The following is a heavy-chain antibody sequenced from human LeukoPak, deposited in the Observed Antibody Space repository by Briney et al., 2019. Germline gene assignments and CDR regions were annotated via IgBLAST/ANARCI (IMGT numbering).Heavy chain of an antibody. Sequence: SETLSLTCTVSGGSISSSSYYWSWIRQPPGKGLEWIGRIYYSGNTYYSPSLKSRVTISVDTSQNQFSLKLNSVTAADTAMYYCAQLGITGTTSQAWGQGTLVTVSS. V-gene: IGHV4-39*01. CDR1: GGSISSSSYY. D-gene: IGHD1-20*01. CDR3: AQLGITGTTSQA. J-gene: IGHJ5*02. CDR2: IYYSGNT.